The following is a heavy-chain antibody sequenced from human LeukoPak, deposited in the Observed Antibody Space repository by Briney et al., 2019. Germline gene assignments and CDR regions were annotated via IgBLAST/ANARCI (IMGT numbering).Heavy chain of an antibody. J-gene: IGHJ4*02. CDR3: AKDKYYYDSSGYYFDY. V-gene: IGHV3-30*02. D-gene: IGHD3-22*01. Sequence: GGSLRLSCAASGFTFSSYSMNWVRQAPGKGLEWVAFIRYDGSNKYYADSVKGRFTISRDNSKNTLYLQMNSLRAEDTAVYYCAKDKYYYDSSGYYFDYWGQGTLVTVSS. CDR2: IRYDGSNK. CDR1: GFTFSSYS.